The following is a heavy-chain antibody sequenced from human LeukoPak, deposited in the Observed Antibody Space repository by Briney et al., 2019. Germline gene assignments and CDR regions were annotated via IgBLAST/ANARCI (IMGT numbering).Heavy chain of an antibody. V-gene: IGHV4-61*02. CDR1: GGSISSGSYY. D-gene: IGHD6-6*01. CDR2: IYTSGRT. Sequence: SETLSLTCTVSGGSISSGSYYGRWIRQPAGKGLEWIGRIYTSGRTNYNPSLKSRVTISIDTPKNHFSLKPGSWTAADTAVYYCATEYSSSFWWFDPWGQGTLVTVSS. J-gene: IGHJ5*02. CDR3: ATEYSSSFWWFDP.